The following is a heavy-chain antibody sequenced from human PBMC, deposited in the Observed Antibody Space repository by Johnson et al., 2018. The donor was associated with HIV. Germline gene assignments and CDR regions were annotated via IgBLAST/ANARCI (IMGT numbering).Heavy chain of an antibody. J-gene: IGHJ3*01. Sequence: VQLVESGGGLVQPGGSLRLSCGASGFTFSDHWMQWVRQAPGKGLVWVSRINGDGSRLTYADSVKGRFTIARDNAKNTLYLELKNLRSEDTAVYYCARTSCNGARCLGYDPFDVWGQGAMVTVSS. CDR2: INGDGSRL. CDR1: GFTFSDHW. CDR3: ARTSCNGARCLGYDPFDV. V-gene: IGHV3-74*01. D-gene: IGHD2-8*01.